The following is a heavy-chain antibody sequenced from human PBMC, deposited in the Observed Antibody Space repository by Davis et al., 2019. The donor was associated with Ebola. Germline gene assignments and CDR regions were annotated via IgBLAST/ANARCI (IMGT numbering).Heavy chain of an antibody. Sequence: ASVKVSCKTSGYTFTGYFMHWVRQAPGQGLEWMGWINPNSGGTNYAQKFQGRVTMTRDTSISTAYMELSRLRSDDTAVYYCARELRFLEWLFLGEPSHYGMDVWGQGTTITVSS. V-gene: IGHV1-2*02. CDR3: ARELRFLEWLFLGEPSHYGMDV. D-gene: IGHD3-3*01. J-gene: IGHJ6*02. CDR1: GYTFTGYF. CDR2: INPNSGGT.